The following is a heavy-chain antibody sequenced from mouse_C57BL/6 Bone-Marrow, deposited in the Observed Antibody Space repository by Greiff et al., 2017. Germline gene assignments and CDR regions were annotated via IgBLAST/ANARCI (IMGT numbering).Heavy chain of an antibody. CDR2: ISYDGSN. J-gene: IGHJ3*01. CDR3: ARERGCSGFAY. D-gene: IGHD3-1*01. V-gene: IGHV3-6*01. Sequence: DVKLQESGPGLVKPSQSLSLTCSFTGYSITSGYYWNWIRQFPGNKLEWMGYISYDGSNNYNPSLKNRISITRDTSKNQFFLKLNSVTTEDTASYYCARERGCSGFAYWGQGTLVTVSA. CDR1: GYSITSGYY.